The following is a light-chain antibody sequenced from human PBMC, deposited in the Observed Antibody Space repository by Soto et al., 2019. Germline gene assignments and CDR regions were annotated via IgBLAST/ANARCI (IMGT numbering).Light chain of an antibody. V-gene: IGKV3-15*01. Sequence: EIVMTQSPATLSVSPGERATLSCRASQSVSSNLAWYQQKPGQAPRLLIYGASGRATGIPARFSGSGSGTEFTLTISSLQSEDFAVYYCXHYNNWPFTFGQGTKLEI. J-gene: IGKJ2*01. CDR3: XHYNNWPFT. CDR1: QSVSSN. CDR2: GAS.